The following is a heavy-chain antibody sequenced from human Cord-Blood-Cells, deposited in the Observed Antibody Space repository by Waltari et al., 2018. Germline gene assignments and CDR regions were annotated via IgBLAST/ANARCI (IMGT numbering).Heavy chain of an antibody. J-gene: IGHJ4*02. V-gene: IGHV1-69*01. CDR2: IIPIIGKA. CDR3: ARSIIGSPYYFDY. Sequence: QVQLVQSGAEVEKPGSVVNVSCKASGGTFSGYALCWARQAPGPALAWMGGIIPIIGKANYAQKFQGSVTITADESTSAAYIKLSSLRTEDTAVYYSARSIIGSPYYFDYWGQGTLVTVSS. CDR1: GGTFSGYA. D-gene: IGHD3-9*01.